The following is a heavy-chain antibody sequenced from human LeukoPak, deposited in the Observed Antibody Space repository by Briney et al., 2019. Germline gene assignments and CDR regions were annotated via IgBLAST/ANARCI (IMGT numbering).Heavy chain of an antibody. CDR2: IYHSGVT. D-gene: IGHD2/OR15-2a*01. CDR3: ARRIGTHDYFDY. V-gene: IGHV4-38-2*01. J-gene: IGHJ4*02. Sequence: SETLSLTCAVSGYSISSDYYWDGIRQPPGKGLEWIAGIYHSGVTYYDLSLKSRVTISVDTSKNQLSLKLSPVTAADTAVYYCARRIGTHDYFDYWGQGTLVTVSS. CDR1: GYSISSDYY.